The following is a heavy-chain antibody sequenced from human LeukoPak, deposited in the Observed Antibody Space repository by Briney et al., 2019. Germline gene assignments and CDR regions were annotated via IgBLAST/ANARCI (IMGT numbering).Heavy chain of an antibody. CDR3: AGDNLESRDGYNYGGPLGY. D-gene: IGHD5-24*01. CDR2: INSDGSST. V-gene: IGHV3-74*01. J-gene: IGHJ4*02. CDR1: GFTFSSYW. Sequence: PGGSLRLSCAASGFTFSSYWMHWVRQAPGQGLVWVSRINSDGSSTSYADSVKGRFTISRDNAKNTLYLQLNSLRAEDTAVYYCAGDNLESRDGYNYGGPLGYWGQGTLVTVSS.